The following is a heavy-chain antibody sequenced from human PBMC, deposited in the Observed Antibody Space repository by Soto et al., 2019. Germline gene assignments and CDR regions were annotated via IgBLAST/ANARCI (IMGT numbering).Heavy chain of an antibody. CDR2: ISAGSRSI. D-gene: IGHD3-10*01. J-gene: IGHJ3*02. CDR1: GFTFSTYT. CDR3: ARSTPGNPFDI. Sequence: GGSLRLSCAASGFTFSTYTMNWVRQAPGKGLEWVSSISAGSRSIYYTDSLKGRSTVSRHNSKNSLYLQINSLKADDTAVYYCARSTPGNPFDIWGQGTMVTVSS. V-gene: IGHV3-21*01.